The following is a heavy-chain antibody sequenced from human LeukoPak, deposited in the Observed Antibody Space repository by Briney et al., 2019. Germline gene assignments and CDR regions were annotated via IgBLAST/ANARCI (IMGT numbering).Heavy chain of an antibody. CDR2: ISSSSSTI. CDR3: ARDRAGHGGGWFGELYYYYGMDV. D-gene: IGHD3-10*01. CDR1: GFTFSSYS. Sequence: PGGSLRLSCGASGFTFSSYSINWVRQAPGKGLEWVSYISSSSSTIYYADSVKGRFTISRDNAKNSLYLQMNSLRAEDTAVYYCARDRAGHGGGWFGELYYYYGMDVWGQGPTVTVSS. J-gene: IGHJ6*02. V-gene: IGHV3-48*01.